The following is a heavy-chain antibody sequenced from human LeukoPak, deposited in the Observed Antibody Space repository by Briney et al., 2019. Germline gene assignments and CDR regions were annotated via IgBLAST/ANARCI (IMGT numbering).Heavy chain of an antibody. J-gene: IGHJ4*02. D-gene: IGHD3-3*01. V-gene: IGHV1-2*02. CDR3: ARSITIFGVVAYFDY. CDR1: GYTFTGYY. Sequence: GASVKVSCKASGYTFTGYYMHWVRQAPGQGLEWMGWINPNSGGTNYAQKFQGRVTMTRGTSISTAYMELSRLRSDDTAVYYCARSITIFGVVAYFDYWGQGTLVTVSS. CDR2: INPNSGGT.